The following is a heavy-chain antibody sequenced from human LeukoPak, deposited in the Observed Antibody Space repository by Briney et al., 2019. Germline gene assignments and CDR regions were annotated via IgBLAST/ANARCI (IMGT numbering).Heavy chain of an antibody. V-gene: IGHV4-4*07. J-gene: IGHJ4*02. D-gene: IGHD1-7*01. CDR3: ARDKMYNWNYVPGY. CDR1: GGSISSYH. CDR2: INTSGST. Sequence: ASETLSLTCTVSGGSISSYHWTWIRQPAGKGLEWIGRINTSGSTKYNPSLKSRVTMSVDTSKNQFSLKLSSVTAADTAVYYCARDKMYNWNYVPGYWGQGTLVTVSS.